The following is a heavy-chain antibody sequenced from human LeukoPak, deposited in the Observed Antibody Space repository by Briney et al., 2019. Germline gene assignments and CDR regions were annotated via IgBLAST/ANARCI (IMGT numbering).Heavy chain of an antibody. CDR1: GFTFSNDW. V-gene: IGHV3-15*01. J-gene: IGHJ3*02. D-gene: IGHD1-14*01. Sequence: GGSLRLSCAASGFTFSNDWMSWVRQAPGEGLEWVGRIKSKTDGGTTDYAAPVKGRFTISRDDSKNTLYLQMNSLKTEDTAVYYCTTYNDRDAFDIWGQGTMVTVSS. CDR3: TTYNDRDAFDI. CDR2: IKSKTDGGTT.